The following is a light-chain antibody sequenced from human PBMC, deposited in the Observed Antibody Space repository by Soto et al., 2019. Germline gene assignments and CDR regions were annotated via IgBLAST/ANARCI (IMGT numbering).Light chain of an antibody. V-gene: IGLV2-23*01. CDR3: CSYAGTYTFV. CDR1: SSDGGSYNL. J-gene: IGLJ1*01. Sequence: QSALTQPASVSGSPGQSITISCTGTSSDGGSYNLVSWYQQHPGKVPKLMIYEGSKWPSGVSNRFSGSKSGDTASLTISGLETEDEADYYCCSYAGTYTFVFGTGTKHRP. CDR2: EGS.